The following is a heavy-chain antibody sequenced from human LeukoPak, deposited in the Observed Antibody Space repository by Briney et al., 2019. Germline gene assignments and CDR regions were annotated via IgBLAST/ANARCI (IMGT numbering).Heavy chain of an antibody. J-gene: IGHJ5*02. CDR1: GGSISSSSYY. V-gene: IGHV4-39*01. CDR2: IYYSGST. Sequence: SETLSLTCTVSGGSISSSSYYWGWIRQPPGKGLEWIGSIYYSGSTYYNPSLKSRVTISVDTSKNQFSLKLSSVTAADTAVYYRARNSIIMVRGVRPWFDPWGQGTLVTVSS. CDR3: ARNSIIMVRGVRPWFDP. D-gene: IGHD3-10*01.